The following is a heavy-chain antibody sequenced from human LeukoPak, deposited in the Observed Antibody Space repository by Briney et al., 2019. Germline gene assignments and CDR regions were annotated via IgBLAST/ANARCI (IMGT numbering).Heavy chain of an antibody. CDR1: GGSISSYY. CDR2: IYYSGST. Sequence: SETLSLTCTVSGGSISSYYWSWIRQPPGKGLEWIGYIYYSGSTNYNPSLKSRVTISVDTSKNQFSLKLSSVTAADTAVYYCARLMAYGDDDYWGQGTLVTVSS. D-gene: IGHD4-17*01. V-gene: IGHV4-59*08. CDR3: ARLMAYGDDDY. J-gene: IGHJ4*02.